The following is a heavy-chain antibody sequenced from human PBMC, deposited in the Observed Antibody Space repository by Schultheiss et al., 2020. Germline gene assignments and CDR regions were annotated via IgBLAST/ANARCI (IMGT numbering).Heavy chain of an antibody. D-gene: IGHD5-18*01. V-gene: IGHV1-2*02. CDR2: INPNSGGT. J-gene: IGHJ5*02. CDR1: GGTFSSYA. Sequence: ASVKVSCKASGGTFSSYAISWVRQAPGQGLEWMGGINPNSGGTNYAQKFQGRVTMTRDTSISTAYMELSRLRSDDTAVYYCARSGLRIQLWSRRGNWFDPWGQGTLVTVSS. CDR3: ARSGLRIQLWSRRGNWFDP.